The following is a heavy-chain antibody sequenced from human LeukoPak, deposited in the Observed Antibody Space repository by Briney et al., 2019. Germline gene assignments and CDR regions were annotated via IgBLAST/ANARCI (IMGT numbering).Heavy chain of an antibody. D-gene: IGHD1-26*01. CDR3: ARESGSYYRRWPSNVNAFDI. J-gene: IGHJ3*02. CDR1: GYTFTGYY. V-gene: IGHV1-2*02. Sequence: GASVKVSCKASGYTFTGYYMHWVRQAPGQGLEWMGWINPNSGGTNYAQKFQGRVTMTRDTSISTAYMELSRLRSDDTAVYYCARESGSYYRRWPSNVNAFDIWGQGTMVTVSS. CDR2: INPNSGGT.